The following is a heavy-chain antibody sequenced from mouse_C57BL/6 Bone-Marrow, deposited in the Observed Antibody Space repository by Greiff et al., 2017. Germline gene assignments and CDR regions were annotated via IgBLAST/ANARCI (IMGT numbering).Heavy chain of an antibody. Sequence: EVKLMESGEGLVKPGGSLKLSCAASGFTFSSYAMSWVRQTPEKRLEWVAYISSGGDYIYYADTVKGRFTISRDNARNTLYLQMSSLKSEDTAMYYCTRGDYGSIPFAYWGQGTLVTVSA. CDR3: TRGDYGSIPFAY. V-gene: IGHV5-9-1*02. CDR2: ISSGGDYI. D-gene: IGHD1-1*01. J-gene: IGHJ3*01. CDR1: GFTFSSYA.